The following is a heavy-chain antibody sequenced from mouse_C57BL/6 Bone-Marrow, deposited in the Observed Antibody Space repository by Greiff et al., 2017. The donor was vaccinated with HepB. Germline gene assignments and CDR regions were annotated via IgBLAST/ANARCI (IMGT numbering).Heavy chain of an antibody. V-gene: IGHV2-9-1*01. Sequence: QVQLQQSGPGLVAPSQSLSITCTVSGFSLTSYAISWVRQPPGKGLEWLGVIWTGGGTNYNSALKSRLSISKDNSKSQVFLKMNSLQTDDTARYYCARKSLLLRFYAMDYWGQGTSVTVSS. CDR2: IWTGGGT. CDR3: ARKSLLLRFYAMDY. CDR1: GFSLTSYA. D-gene: IGHD1-1*01. J-gene: IGHJ4*01.